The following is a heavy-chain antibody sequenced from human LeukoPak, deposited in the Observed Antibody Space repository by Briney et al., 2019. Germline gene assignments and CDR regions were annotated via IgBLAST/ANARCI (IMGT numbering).Heavy chain of an antibody. Sequence: SETLSLTCTVSGASITDYYWSWIRQPPGKGLEWIGYIYYSGSTNYNPSLKSRVTISVDTSKNQFSLKLSSVTAADTAVYYCARHGSSWTYFDYWGQGTLVTVSS. CDR2: IYYSGST. V-gene: IGHV4-59*08. J-gene: IGHJ4*02. CDR1: GASITDYY. CDR3: ARHGSSWTYFDY. D-gene: IGHD6-13*01.